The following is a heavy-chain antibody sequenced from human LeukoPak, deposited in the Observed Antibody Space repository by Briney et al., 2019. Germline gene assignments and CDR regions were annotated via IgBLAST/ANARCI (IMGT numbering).Heavy chain of an antibody. CDR1: AFRFSNSW. J-gene: IGHJ4*02. CDR2: IDQDGREK. D-gene: IGHD6-25*01. Sequence: GESLKISCVGSAFRFSNSWMSWVRHVPGKGLEWVANIDQDGREKNYVDSVKGRFTISRDNGQSSLYLEMHSLRAEDTAVYYCARERQGSSDYDGKESFDYWGQETLVTISS. CDR3: ARERQGSSDYDGKESFDY. V-gene: IGHV3-7*01.